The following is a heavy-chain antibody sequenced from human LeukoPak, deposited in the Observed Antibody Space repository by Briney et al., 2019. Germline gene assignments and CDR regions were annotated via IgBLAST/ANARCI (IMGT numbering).Heavy chain of an antibody. D-gene: IGHD3-10*01. V-gene: IGHV4-31*03. Sequence: SETLSLTCTVSGGSISSGGYYWSWIRQHPGKGLEWIGNNYYSGNTYYNPSLKSRVTISIDTSRNQFSLKLNSVTAADTAVYYCARDRGDYCDYWGQGTLSPSPQ. CDR1: GGSISSGGYY. CDR3: ARDRGDYCDY. CDR2: NYYSGNT. J-gene: IGHJ4*02.